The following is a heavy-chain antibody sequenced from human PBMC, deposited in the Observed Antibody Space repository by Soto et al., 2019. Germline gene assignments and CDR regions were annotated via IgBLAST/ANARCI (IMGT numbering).Heavy chain of an antibody. CDR1: GYTFTSYA. V-gene: IGHV1-3*01. CDR3: ARIPSRVYSSGWSDAY. Sequence: QVQLVQSGAEVKKPGASVKVSCKASGYTFTSYAMHWVRQAPGQRLEWMGWINAGNGNTKYSQKFRGSVTITRDTSASTAYMELSSLRSEDTAVYYCARIPSRVYSSGWSDAYWGQGTLVTVSS. D-gene: IGHD6-19*01. CDR2: INAGNGNT. J-gene: IGHJ4*02.